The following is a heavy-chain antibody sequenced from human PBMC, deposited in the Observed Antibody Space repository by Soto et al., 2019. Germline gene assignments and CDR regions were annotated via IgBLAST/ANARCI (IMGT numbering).Heavy chain of an antibody. Sequence: GGSLRLSCAAPGFTSSSYAMHWVRQAPGKGLEYVSAISSNGGSTYYANSVKGRFTISRDNSKNTLYLQMGSLRAEDMAVYYCARLFGEFHDWGQGTLVTVSS. J-gene: IGHJ4*02. D-gene: IGHD3-10*01. V-gene: IGHV3-64*01. CDR2: ISSNGGST. CDR3: ARLFGEFHD. CDR1: GFTSSSYA.